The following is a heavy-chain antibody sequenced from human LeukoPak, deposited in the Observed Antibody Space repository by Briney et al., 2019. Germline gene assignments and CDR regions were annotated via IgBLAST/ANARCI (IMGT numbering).Heavy chain of an antibody. Sequence: ASVMVSCKASGGTFSSYAISWVRQAPGQGLEWMGGIIPIFGTANYAQKFQGGVTITADESTSTAYMELSSLRSEDTAVYYCARGYYGSGSYFDYWGQGTLVTVSS. CDR3: ARGYYGSGSYFDY. V-gene: IGHV1-69*13. J-gene: IGHJ4*02. CDR1: GGTFSSYA. D-gene: IGHD3-10*01. CDR2: IIPIFGTA.